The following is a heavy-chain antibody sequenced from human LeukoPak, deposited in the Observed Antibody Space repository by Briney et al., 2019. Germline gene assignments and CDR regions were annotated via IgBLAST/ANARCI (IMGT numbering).Heavy chain of an antibody. J-gene: IGHJ4*02. D-gene: IGHD6-13*01. CDR2: INPNSGGT. CDR3: ASLTAAAAFY. CDR1: GYTFTGYY. V-gene: IGHV1-2*02. Sequence: ASVKVSCKASGYTFTGYYMHWVRQAPGQGLEWMGWINPNSGGTNYAQKFQGRVTMTRDTSTSTVYMELSSLRSEDTAVYYCASLTAAAAFYWGQGTLVTVSS.